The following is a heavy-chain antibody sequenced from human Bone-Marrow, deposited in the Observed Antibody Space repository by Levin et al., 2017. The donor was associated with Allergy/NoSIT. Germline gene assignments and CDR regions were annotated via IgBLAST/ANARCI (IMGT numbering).Heavy chain of an antibody. CDR2: ICHDGRT. CDR1: GFSISSGHC. Sequence: PSETLSLTCEMSGFSISSGHCCGWVRQPPGKGPEWIGSICHDGRTYHNPSLKSRISISVDTSKNQVSLDLRSVTAADTAMYSCGRGGPTGTYFDFWGQGTLVTVSS. J-gene: IGHJ4*02. D-gene: IGHD1-1*01. V-gene: IGHV4-38-2*01. CDR3: GRGGPTGTYFDF.